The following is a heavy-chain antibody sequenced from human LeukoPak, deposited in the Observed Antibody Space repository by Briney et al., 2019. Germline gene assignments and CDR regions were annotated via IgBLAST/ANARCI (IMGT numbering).Heavy chain of an antibody. CDR2: ITGDGGST. J-gene: IGHJ4*02. Sequence: GGSLRLSYAASGFTFNNYAMHWVRQVPGKGLEWVSLITGDGGSTYYADSVKGRFTISRDNSKNSLYLQMNSLRTEDTALYYCAVIPYYYLLTGYYSSFDHWGQGTLVTVSS. CDR3: AVIPYYYLLTGYYSSFDH. CDR1: GFTFNNYA. V-gene: IGHV3-43*02. D-gene: IGHD3-9*01.